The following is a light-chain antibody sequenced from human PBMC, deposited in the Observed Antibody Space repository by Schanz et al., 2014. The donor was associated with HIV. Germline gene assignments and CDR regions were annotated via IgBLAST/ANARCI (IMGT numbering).Light chain of an antibody. J-gene: IGKJ1*01. CDR1: ESISEW. CDR2: KAS. CDR3: QQYNNYPLT. V-gene: IGKV1-5*03. Sequence: HLTQSPSTLSASVGDRVSITCRTSESISEWLAWYQQKPGKAPKLLIYKASSLESGVPSRFRGSGSGTEFTLTISSLQPEDFATYYCQQYNNYPLTFGLGTKVAIK.